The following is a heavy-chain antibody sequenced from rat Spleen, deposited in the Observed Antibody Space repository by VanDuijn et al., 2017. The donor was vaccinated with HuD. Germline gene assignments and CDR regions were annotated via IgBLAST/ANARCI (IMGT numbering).Heavy chain of an antibody. D-gene: IGHD1-12*01. CDR2: ISPSGGST. CDR1: GFTFSNYG. CDR3: ADFTEIVRPTD. J-gene: IGHJ2*01. V-gene: IGHV5-19*01. Sequence: EVQLVESGGGLVQPGRSLKLSCAASGFTFSNYGMHWSRQAPTKGLEWVVSISPSGGSTYYRDSLKGRFTISRDNAKSTLSLQMDSLRSEDTATFYYADFTEIVRPTDWGQGVMVTVSS.